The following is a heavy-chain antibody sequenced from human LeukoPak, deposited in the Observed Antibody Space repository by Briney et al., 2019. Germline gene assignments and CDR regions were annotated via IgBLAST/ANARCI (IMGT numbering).Heavy chain of an antibody. V-gene: IGHV3-11*01. CDR3: ARRAVAGRCFDY. CDR1: GFTFSDYY. CDR2: ISSGGSTI. D-gene: IGHD6-13*01. Sequence: GGSLRLSCAVSGFTFSDYYMSWIRQAPGKGLEWVSYISSGGSTISHAGSVKGRFTISRDNDENSLYLQMNSLRAEATAVYYCARRAVAGRCFDYWGQGTLVTVSS. J-gene: IGHJ4*02.